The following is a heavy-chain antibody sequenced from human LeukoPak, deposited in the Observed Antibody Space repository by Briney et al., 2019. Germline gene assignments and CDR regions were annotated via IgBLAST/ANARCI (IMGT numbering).Heavy chain of an antibody. V-gene: IGHV5-51*01. CDR3: ARPSGTYNRFDY. Sequence: GASLKISCKGSGYSFTTSWIGWVRQMPGRGLEWMGIIYPGDSDTRYSPSFRGQVTTSADKSISTAYLQWSSLKASDTAMYYCARPSGTYNRFDYWGQGTLVTVSS. J-gene: IGHJ4*02. CDR2: IYPGDSDT. D-gene: IGHD1-26*01. CDR1: GYSFTTSW.